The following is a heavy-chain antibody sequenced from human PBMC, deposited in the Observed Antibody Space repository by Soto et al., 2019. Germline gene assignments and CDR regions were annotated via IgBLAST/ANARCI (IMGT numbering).Heavy chain of an antibody. D-gene: IGHD2-2*01. V-gene: IGHV3-30*18. CDR3: AKSWAVVVPAAIDNGMDV. CDR1: GFTFSSYG. CDR2: ISYDGSNK. J-gene: IGHJ6*02. Sequence: GGSLRLSCAASGFTFSSYGMHWVRQAPGKGLEWVAVISYDGSNKYYADSVKGRFTISRDNSKNTLYLQMNSLRAEDTAVYYCAKSWAVVVPAAIDNGMDVWGQGTTVTVSS.